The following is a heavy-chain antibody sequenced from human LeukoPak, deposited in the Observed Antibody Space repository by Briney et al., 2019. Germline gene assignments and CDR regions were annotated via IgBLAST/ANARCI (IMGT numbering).Heavy chain of an antibody. D-gene: IGHD4-11*01. J-gene: IGHJ5*02. CDR2: IYHSGST. CDR1: GYSISSGYY. CDR3: ARGYSNYEINWFDP. V-gene: IGHV4-38-2*02. Sequence: SETLSPTCTVSGYSISSGYYWGWIRQPPGKGLEWIGSIYHSGSTYYNPSLKSRVTISVDTSKNQFSLKLSSVTAADTAVYYCARGYSNYEINWFDPWGQGTLVTVSS.